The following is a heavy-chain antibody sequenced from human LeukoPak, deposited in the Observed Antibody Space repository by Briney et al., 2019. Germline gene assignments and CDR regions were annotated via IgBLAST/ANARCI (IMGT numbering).Heavy chain of an antibody. J-gene: IGHJ4*02. D-gene: IGHD2-21*01. V-gene: IGHV4-39*01. Sequence: SETLSLTCSVSGASISSGTYYWAWIRQPPGKGLEWIGSLYYGGNTHYNPSLESRVAISVDTSRNHLSVRLTSVTAADTSVYYCARHVVGPGYSSIPNLDYWGQGTQVTVSS. CDR3: ARHVVGPGYSSIPNLDY. CDR1: GASISSGTYY. CDR2: LYYGGNT.